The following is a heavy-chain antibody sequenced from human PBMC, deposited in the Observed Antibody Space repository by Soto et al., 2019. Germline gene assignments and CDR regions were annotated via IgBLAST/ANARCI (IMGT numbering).Heavy chain of an antibody. V-gene: IGHV4-39*01. CDR3: AHRRGRYFDWGNWFDP. Sequence: QLQLQESGPGLVKPSETLSLTCTVSGGSISSSSYYWCWIRQPPGKGLEWIGSIYYSGSTYYNPSLKSRVTISVDTSKNQFSLKLSSVTAADTAVYYCAHRRGRYFDWGNWFDPWGQGTLVTVSS. CDR1: GGSISSSSYY. D-gene: IGHD3-9*01. CDR2: IYYSGST. J-gene: IGHJ5*02.